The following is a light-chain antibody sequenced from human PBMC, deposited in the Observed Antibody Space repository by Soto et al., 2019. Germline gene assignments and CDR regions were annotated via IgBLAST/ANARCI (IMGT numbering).Light chain of an antibody. CDR1: QTITSY. Sequence: DIQLSQSPSSLSASIGDRVTITCRASQTITSYLNWYQHKPGTAPKLLIYTASTLQSGVPPRFSGSGYGTDFTLTITSLQPEDFATYYCQQSYSPPVTFGQGTKLEI. CDR3: QQSYSPPVT. V-gene: IGKV1-39*01. CDR2: TAS. J-gene: IGKJ2*01.